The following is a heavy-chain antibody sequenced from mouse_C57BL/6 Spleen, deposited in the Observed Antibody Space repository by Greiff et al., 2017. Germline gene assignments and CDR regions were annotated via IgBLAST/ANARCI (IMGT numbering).Heavy chain of an antibody. V-gene: IGHV7-3*01. CDR2: IRNKANGYTT. D-gene: IGHD1-1*01. Sequence: EVQLQQSGGGLVQPGGSLSLSCAASGFTFTDYYMSWVRQPPGKALEWLGFIRNKANGYTTEYSASVKGRFTISRDNSQSILYLQMKALRAEDSATYYCASSYYYGSSFYAMDYWGQGTSVTVSS. CDR3: ASSYYYGSSFYAMDY. J-gene: IGHJ4*01. CDR1: GFTFTDYY.